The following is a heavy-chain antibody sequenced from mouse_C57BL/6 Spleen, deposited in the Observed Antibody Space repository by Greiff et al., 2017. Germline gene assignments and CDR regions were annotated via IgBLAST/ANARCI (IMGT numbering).Heavy chain of an antibody. V-gene: IGHV1-47*01. CDR2: FHPYNDGT. J-gene: IGHJ2*01. D-gene: IGHD1-1*01. CDR3: ARREYDSNFDY. CDR1: GYTFTTYP. Sequence: QVQLKQSGAELVKPGASVKMSCKASGYTFTTYPIAWMKQNPGKSLEWIGNFHPYNDGTKYNEKFKGKATLTVEKSSSTVYLELSRLTSDDSAVYYGARREYDSNFDYWGQGTTLTVSS.